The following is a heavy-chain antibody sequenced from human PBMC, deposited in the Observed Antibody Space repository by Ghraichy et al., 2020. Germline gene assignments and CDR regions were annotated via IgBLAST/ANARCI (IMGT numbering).Heavy chain of an antibody. Sequence: SETLSLTCAVYGGSFSGYYWSWIRQPPGKGLEWIGEINHSGSTNYNPSLKSRVTISVDTSKNQFSLKLSSVTAADTAVYYCARVRVNEQWLVEGYFDYWGQGTLVTVSS. CDR1: GGSFSGYY. V-gene: IGHV4-34*01. CDR2: INHSGST. CDR3: ARVRVNEQWLVEGYFDY. D-gene: IGHD6-19*01. J-gene: IGHJ4*02.